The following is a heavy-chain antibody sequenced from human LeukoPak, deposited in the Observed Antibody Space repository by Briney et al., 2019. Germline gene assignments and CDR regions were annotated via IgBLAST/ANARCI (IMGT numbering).Heavy chain of an antibody. CDR1: GGSISSGSYY. Sequence: SGTLSLTCTVSGGSISSGSYYWVWIRQPPGKGLEWIGSIYYSGSTYYNPSLKSRVTISVDTSKNQFSLKLSSVTAADTAVYYCARKLVRGDYFDYWGQGTLVTVSS. J-gene: IGHJ4*02. V-gene: IGHV4-39*07. D-gene: IGHD6-6*01. CDR3: ARKLVRGDYFDY. CDR2: IYYSGST.